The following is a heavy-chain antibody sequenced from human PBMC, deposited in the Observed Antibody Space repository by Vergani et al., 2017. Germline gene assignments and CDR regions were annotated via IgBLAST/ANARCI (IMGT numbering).Heavy chain of an antibody. D-gene: IGHD1-1*01. Sequence: QVQLVQSGSELKKPGASVKVSCKASGYNFTSFAMNWVRQAPGQGLEWMGWINTNTGKPTYAQGFTGRFVFYLDTSVSTAYLQISSLKAEDTAVYDCARGGSGRNWNDFYYYYGMDVWGQGSTVTVSS. CDR3: ARGGSGRNWNDFYYYYGMDV. V-gene: IGHV7-4-1*02. CDR1: GYNFTSFA. J-gene: IGHJ6*02. CDR2: INTNTGKP.